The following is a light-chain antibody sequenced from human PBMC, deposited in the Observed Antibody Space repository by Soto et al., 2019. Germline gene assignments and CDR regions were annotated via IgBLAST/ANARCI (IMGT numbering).Light chain of an antibody. Sequence: ESVVTQSHDPLSLSPGERATLSCRASQSVSSSYLAWYQQKPGQAPRLLIYGASSRATGIPDRFSGSGSGTDFTLTISRLEPEDFAVYYCQQYGSSPRTFGQGTKVDNK. V-gene: IGKV3-20*01. CDR1: QSVSSSY. J-gene: IGKJ1*01. CDR2: GAS. CDR3: QQYGSSPRT.